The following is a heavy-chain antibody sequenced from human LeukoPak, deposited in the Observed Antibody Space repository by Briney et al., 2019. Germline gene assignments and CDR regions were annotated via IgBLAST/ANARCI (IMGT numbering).Heavy chain of an antibody. J-gene: IGHJ6*02. CDR3: AKDWGPNSSSWTLASYYYYGMDV. Sequence: PGGSLRLSCAASGFTFSSYGMHWVRQVPGKGLEWVAVISYDGSNKYYADSVKGRFTISRDNSKNTLYLQMNSLRAEDTAVYYCAKDWGPNSSSWTLASYYYYGMDVWGQGTTVTVSS. CDR1: GFTFSSYG. V-gene: IGHV3-30*18. CDR2: ISYDGSNK. D-gene: IGHD6-13*01.